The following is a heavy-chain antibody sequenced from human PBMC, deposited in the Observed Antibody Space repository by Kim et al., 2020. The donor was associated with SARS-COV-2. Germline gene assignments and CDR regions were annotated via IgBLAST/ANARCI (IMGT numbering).Heavy chain of an antibody. D-gene: IGHD3-10*01. CDR3: AKQGVGSGMADY. J-gene: IGHJ4*02. V-gene: IGHV3-23*01. Sequence: YYADSVKGRFTISRDNSKNTLYLQMNSLRAEDTAVYDCAKQGVGSGMADYWGQGTLVTVSS.